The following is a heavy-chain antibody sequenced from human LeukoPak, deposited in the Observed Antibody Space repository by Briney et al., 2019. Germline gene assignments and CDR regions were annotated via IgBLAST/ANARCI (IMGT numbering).Heavy chain of an antibody. V-gene: IGHV4-39*01. Sequence: SETLSLTCTVSGGSISSYYWSWIRQPPGKGLEWIGSIYYSGSTYYNPSLKSRVTISVDTSKNQFSLKLSSVTAADTAVYYCARQAWGYGSFYWGQGTLVTVSS. D-gene: IGHD3-10*01. J-gene: IGHJ4*02. CDR2: IYYSGST. CDR1: GGSISSYY. CDR3: ARQAWGYGSFY.